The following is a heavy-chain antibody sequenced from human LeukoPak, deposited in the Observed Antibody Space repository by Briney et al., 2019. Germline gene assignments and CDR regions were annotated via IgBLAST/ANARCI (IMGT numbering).Heavy chain of an antibody. D-gene: IGHD3-9*01. J-gene: IGHJ6*02. V-gene: IGHV1-46*01. CDR1: GYTFTSYY. CDR2: INPGGGST. Sequence: ASVKVSCKASGYTFTSYYMHWVRQAPGQGLEWMGIINPGGGSTSYAQKFQGRVTMTRDTSTSTVYMELSSLRSEDTAVYYCARAGGILTGYNYYYGMDVWGQGTTVTVSS. CDR3: ARAGGILTGYNYYYGMDV.